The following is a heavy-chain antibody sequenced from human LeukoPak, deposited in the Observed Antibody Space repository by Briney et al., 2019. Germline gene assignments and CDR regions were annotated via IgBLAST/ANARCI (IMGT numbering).Heavy chain of an antibody. CDR1: GGSISNYY. J-gene: IGHJ4*02. V-gene: IGHV4-59*08. D-gene: IGHD2-15*01. CDR2: IYYTGNT. CDR3: ARHECGGSCYPEDY. Sequence: PSETLSLTCTVSGGSISNYYWSWTRQSPGKGLEWIGYIYYTGNTNYNPSLESRVITSVDTSKNQFSLKLSSVTAADTAVYYCARHECGGSCYPEDYWGQGTLVTVSS.